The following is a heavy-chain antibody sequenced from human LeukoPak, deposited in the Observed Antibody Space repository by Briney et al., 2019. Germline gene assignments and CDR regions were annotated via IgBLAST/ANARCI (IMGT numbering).Heavy chain of an antibody. CDR1: GFTFSSYW. CDR2: INSDGSST. V-gene: IGHV3-74*01. CDR3: AREPSSGSYYGGHYYYMDV. J-gene: IGHJ6*03. D-gene: IGHD1-26*01. Sequence: PGGSLRFSCAASGFTFSSYWVHWVRQAPGKGLVWVSRINSDGSSTSYADSVKGRFTISRDNAKNTLYLQMNSLRAEDTAVYYCAREPSSGSYYGGHYYYMDVWGKGTTVIVSS.